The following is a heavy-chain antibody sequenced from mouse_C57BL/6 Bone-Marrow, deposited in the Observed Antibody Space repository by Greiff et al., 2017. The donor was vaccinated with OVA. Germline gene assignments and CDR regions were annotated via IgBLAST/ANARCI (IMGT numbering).Heavy chain of an antibody. J-gene: IGHJ1*03. CDR2: ISDGGSYT. CDR1: GFTFSSYA. Sequence: EVKVEESGGGLVKPGGSLKLSCAASGFTFSSYAMSWVRQTPEKRLEWVATISDGGSYTYYPDNVKGRFTISRDNAKNNLYLQMSHLKSEDTAMYYCARERYWYFDVWGTGTTVTVSS. CDR3: ARERYWYFDV. V-gene: IGHV5-4*01.